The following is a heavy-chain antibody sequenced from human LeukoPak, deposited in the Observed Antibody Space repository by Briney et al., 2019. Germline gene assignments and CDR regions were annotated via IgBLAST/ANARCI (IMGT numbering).Heavy chain of an antibody. D-gene: IGHD3-22*01. Sequence: GESLKISCKGSGSSFTTSWIGWVRQMPGKGLEWMGIIYPGDSDTRYSPSFQGQVTISADKSINTAYLQWSSLKASDTAMYYCARVSSAYYDYFDYWGQGTLVTVSS. CDR1: GSSFTTSW. V-gene: IGHV5-51*01. CDR3: ARVSSAYYDYFDY. CDR2: IYPGDSDT. J-gene: IGHJ4*02.